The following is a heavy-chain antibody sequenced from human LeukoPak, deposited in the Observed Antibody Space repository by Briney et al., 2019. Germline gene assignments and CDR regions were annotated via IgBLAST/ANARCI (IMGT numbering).Heavy chain of an antibody. CDR1: GGSFSGYY. J-gene: IGHJ4*02. CDR2: INHSGST. CDR3: ASSYYYDSSGYQGSDY. V-gene: IGHV4-34*01. Sequence: SETLSFTCAVYGGSFSGYYWSWIRQPPGKGLEWIGEINHSGSTNYNPSLKSRVTISVDTSKNQFSLKLSSVTAADTAVYYCASSYYYDSSGYQGSDYWGQGTLVTVSS. D-gene: IGHD3-22*01.